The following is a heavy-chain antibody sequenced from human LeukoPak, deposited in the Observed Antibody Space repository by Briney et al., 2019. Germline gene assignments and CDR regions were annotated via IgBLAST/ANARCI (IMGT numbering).Heavy chain of an antibody. CDR3: ARGRVTFDY. CDR1: GYSLTSDY. V-gene: IGHV1-46*01. Sequence: GASVKVSCKASGYSLTSDYIHWVRQAPGQGLEWMGIINPSSGTTTYAQRFQGRVTMTRDTSTSTVYMELSSLRSEDTAVYYCARGRVTFDYWGQGTLVTVSS. D-gene: IGHD2-21*02. J-gene: IGHJ4*02. CDR2: INPSSGTT.